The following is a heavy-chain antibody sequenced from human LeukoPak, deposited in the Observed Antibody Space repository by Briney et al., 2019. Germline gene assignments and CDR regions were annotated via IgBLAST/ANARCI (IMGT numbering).Heavy chain of an antibody. V-gene: IGHV1-46*01. J-gene: IGHJ4*02. Sequence: ASVKVSCKTSGYTFTSYYMHWVRQAPGQGLEWMGIINPSGGSTSYAQKFQGRVTMTRDTSTSTVYMELSSLRSEDTAVYYCARVGSHGIVVGYWGQGTLVTVSS. CDR3: ARVGSHGIVVGY. CDR2: INPSGGST. D-gene: IGHD2-2*01. CDR1: GYTFTSYY.